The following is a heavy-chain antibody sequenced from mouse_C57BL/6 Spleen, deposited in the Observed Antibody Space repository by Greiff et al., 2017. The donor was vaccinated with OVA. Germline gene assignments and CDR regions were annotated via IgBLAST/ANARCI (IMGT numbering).Heavy chain of an antibody. J-gene: IGHJ4*01. CDR1: GFSLTSYG. CDR2: IWSDGST. V-gene: IGHV2-6-1*01. CDR3: ARHNSNYAYAMDY. D-gene: IGHD2-5*01. Sequence: QVQLKESGPGLVAPSQRLSITCTVSGFSLTSYGVHWVRQPPGKGLEWLVVIWSDGSTTYNSALKSRLSISKDNSKSQVFLKMNSLQTDDTAMYYCARHNSNYAYAMDYWGQGTSVTVSS.